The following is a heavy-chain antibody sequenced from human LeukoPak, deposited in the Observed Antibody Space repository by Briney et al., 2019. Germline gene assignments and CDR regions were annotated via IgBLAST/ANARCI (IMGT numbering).Heavy chain of an antibody. V-gene: IGHV4-59*01. J-gene: IGHJ4*01. CDR3: ARSGYTAFDY. Sequence: KSSETLSLTYTVSGGSISTYYWSWIRQPPGKGLEWIGYIYYSGSTTYNPSLTSRVTISVDRSKNQFSLKVTSVTAADTAVYYCARSGYTAFDYWGQGTLATVSS. D-gene: IGHD5-12*01. CDR2: IYYSGST. CDR1: GGSISTYY.